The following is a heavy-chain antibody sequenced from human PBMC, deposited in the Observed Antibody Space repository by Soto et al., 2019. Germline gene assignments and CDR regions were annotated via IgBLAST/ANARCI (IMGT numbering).Heavy chain of an antibody. CDR3: ARTPLSGYYFDY. CDR2: ISYDGSNK. D-gene: IGHD3-10*01. CDR1: GFTFSSYS. Sequence: PGGSLRLACAASGFTFSSYSMRWVRPAPGKGLEWVAVISYDGSNKYYADSVKGRFTISRDNSKNTLYLQMNSLRAEDTAVYYCARTPLSGYYFDYWGQGTLVTVSS. J-gene: IGHJ4*02. V-gene: IGHV3-30-3*01.